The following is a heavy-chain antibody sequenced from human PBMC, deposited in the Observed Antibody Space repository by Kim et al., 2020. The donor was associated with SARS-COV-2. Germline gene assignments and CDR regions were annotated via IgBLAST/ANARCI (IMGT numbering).Heavy chain of an antibody. CDR1: GYTFTSYA. Sequence: ASVKVSCKASGYTFTSYAMNWVRQAPGQGLEWMGWINTNTGNPTYAQGFTGRFVFSLDTSVSTAYLQISSLKAEDTAVYYCARMDDYVWGSYRPRYYGMDVWGQGTTVTVSS. CDR2: INTNTGNP. CDR3: ARMDDYVWGSYRPRYYGMDV. D-gene: IGHD3-16*02. J-gene: IGHJ6*02. V-gene: IGHV7-4-1*02.